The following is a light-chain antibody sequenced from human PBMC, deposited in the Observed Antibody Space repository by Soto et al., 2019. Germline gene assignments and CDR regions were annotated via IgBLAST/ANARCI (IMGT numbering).Light chain of an antibody. Sequence: QSALTQPPSASGSPGQSVTISCTGTSSDVGGYNYVSWYQQHPGKAPKLMIYEVSKRPSGVPDRFSGSKSGNTASLTVSGLHAEHEADYYCSSYAGSSNLVFGGGTKLTVL. CDR1: SSDVGGYNY. J-gene: IGLJ2*01. V-gene: IGLV2-8*01. CDR2: EVS. CDR3: SSYAGSSNLV.